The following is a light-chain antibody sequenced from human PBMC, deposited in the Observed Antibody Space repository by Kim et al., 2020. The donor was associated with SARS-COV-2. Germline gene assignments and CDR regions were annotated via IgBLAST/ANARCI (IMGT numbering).Light chain of an antibody. J-gene: IGLJ3*02. V-gene: IGLV1-47*01. CDR2: RNN. Sequence: GQRVTISCSGSGANIGSNYGYWYQQRPGTSPKLLIYRNNQRPSGVPDRFSGSKSGTSASLAISGLRSEDEADYYCAAWDDSLSGPVFGGGTQLTVL. CDR1: GANIGSNY. CDR3: AAWDDSLSGPV.